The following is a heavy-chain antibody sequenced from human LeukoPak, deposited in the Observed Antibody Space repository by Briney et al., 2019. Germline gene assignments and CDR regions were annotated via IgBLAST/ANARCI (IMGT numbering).Heavy chain of an antibody. CDR2: INPNSGGT. Sequence: ASVKVSCKASGYTFTGYYMHWVRQAPGQGLEWMGWINPNSGGTNYAQKFQGRVTMTRDTSISTAYMELSRLRSDDTAVYYCARVKAAAGTVSNFDYWGQGTLVTVSS. CDR3: ARVKAAAGTVSNFDY. V-gene: IGHV1-2*02. CDR1: GYTFTGYY. J-gene: IGHJ4*02. D-gene: IGHD6-13*01.